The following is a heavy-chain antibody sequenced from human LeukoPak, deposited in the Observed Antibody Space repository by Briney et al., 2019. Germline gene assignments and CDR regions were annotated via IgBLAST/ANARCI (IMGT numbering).Heavy chain of an antibody. CDR2: ISGSGGST. Sequence: GGSLRLSCAASGFTFSDYYMSWIRQAPGKGLEWVSAISGSGGSTYYADSVKGRFTISRDNSKNTLYLQMNSLRAEDTAVYYCAKDRDYGGNSDWFDPWGQGTLVTVSS. CDR3: AKDRDYGGNSDWFDP. D-gene: IGHD4-23*01. V-gene: IGHV3-23*01. CDR1: GFTFSDYY. J-gene: IGHJ5*02.